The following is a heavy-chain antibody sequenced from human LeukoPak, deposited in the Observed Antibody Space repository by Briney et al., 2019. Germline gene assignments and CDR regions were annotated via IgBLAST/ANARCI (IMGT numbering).Heavy chain of an antibody. CDR1: GFTFSSYG. CDR2: IWYDGSNK. Sequence: GGSLRLSCAASGFTFSSYGMHWVRQAPGKGLEWVAVIWYDGSNKYYADSVKGRFTISRDNSKNTLYLQMNSLRAEDTAVYYCARDGAVEMATISFSFAYWGQGTLVTVS. D-gene: IGHD5-24*01. CDR3: ARDGAVEMATISFSFAY. V-gene: IGHV3-30*19. J-gene: IGHJ4*02.